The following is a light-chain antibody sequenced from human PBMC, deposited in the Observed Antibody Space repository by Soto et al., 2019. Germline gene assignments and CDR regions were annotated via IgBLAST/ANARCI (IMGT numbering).Light chain of an antibody. J-gene: IGKJ1*01. CDR1: QSVSSSF. CDR2: GAS. Sequence: EVVLTQSPGTLSLSPGERATLSCISSQSVSSSFLSWYQQKPGQSPRLLIYGASGRATGIPDRFSGSGSGTDFTLTISSLEPEEFAVYYCQQYGSAPRTFGQGTKVDIK. CDR3: QQYGSAPRT. V-gene: IGKV3-20*01.